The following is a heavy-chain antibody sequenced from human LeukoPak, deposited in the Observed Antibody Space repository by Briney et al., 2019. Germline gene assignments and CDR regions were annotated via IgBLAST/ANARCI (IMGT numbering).Heavy chain of an antibody. CDR2: IIPIFGTA. CDR1: GATFSSYA. CDR3: AKGIRQLGNYYYYMDV. V-gene: IGHV1-69*06. J-gene: IGHJ6*03. D-gene: IGHD7-27*01. Sequence: SVKVSCKASGATFSSYAISWVRQAPGQGLEWMGGIIPIFGTANYAQKFQGRVTITADKSTSTAYMELSSLRSEDTALYYCAKGIRQLGNYYYYMDVWGKGTTVTASS.